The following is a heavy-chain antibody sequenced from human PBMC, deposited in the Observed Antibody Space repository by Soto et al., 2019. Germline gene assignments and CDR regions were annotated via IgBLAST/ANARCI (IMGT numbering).Heavy chain of an antibody. Sequence: GGSLRLSCAASGFTFSSYGMHWVRQAPGKGLEWVAVISYDGSNKYYADSVKGRFTISRDNSKNTVFLQMKSLRAEDTAIYYCGRHQDSSTWYIYPIDYWGQGTLVTVSS. CDR1: GFTFSSYG. V-gene: IGHV3-30*03. J-gene: IGHJ4*02. D-gene: IGHD6-13*01. CDR2: ISYDGSNK. CDR3: GRHQDSSTWYIYPIDY.